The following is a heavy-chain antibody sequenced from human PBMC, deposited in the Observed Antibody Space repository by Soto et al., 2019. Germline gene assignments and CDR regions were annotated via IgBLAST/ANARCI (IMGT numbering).Heavy chain of an antibody. CDR2: INHSGTI. D-gene: IGHD3-10*01. CDR1: GGSFSYYY. V-gene: IGHV4-34*02. CDR3: ARSFRGVSLD. Sequence: QVQLQQWGPGLLKPSETPSLTCSVNGGSFSYYYWSWIRQSPGKGLEWIGEINHSGTINFNPSLKSRVTISIDTSENQFSLTLRSVTAADTAIYYCARSFRGVSLDWGQGTLVTVSS. J-gene: IGHJ4*02.